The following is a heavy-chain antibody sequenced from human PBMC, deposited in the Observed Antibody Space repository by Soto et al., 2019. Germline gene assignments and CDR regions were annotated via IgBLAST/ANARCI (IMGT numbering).Heavy chain of an antibody. CDR1: GGSISSYY. J-gene: IGHJ4*02. CDR2: IYYSGST. CDR3: ARGGGGYNREGYFDN. D-gene: IGHD5-12*01. V-gene: IGHV4-59*01. Sequence: SETLSLTCTVSGGSISSYYWSWIRQPPGKGLEWIGYIYYSGSTNYNPSLKSRVTISVDTSKNQFSLKLSSVTAADTAVYYCARGGGGYNREGYFDNWGQGTLVTVSS.